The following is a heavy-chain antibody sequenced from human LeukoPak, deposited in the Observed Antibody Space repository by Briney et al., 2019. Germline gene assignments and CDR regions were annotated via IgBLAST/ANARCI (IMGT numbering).Heavy chain of an antibody. CDR3: AKDYEPLVGVHRWGDWFDP. CDR2: IKQDGSEK. CDR1: GFTFSSYW. D-gene: IGHD1-26*01. V-gene: IGHV3-7*03. Sequence: PGGSLRLSCAASGFTFSSYWMSWLRQAPGKGLEWVANIKQDGSEKYYVDSVKGRFTISRDNAKNSLYLQMNSLRAEDTAVYYCAKDYEPLVGVHRWGDWFDPWGQGTLVTVSS. J-gene: IGHJ5*02.